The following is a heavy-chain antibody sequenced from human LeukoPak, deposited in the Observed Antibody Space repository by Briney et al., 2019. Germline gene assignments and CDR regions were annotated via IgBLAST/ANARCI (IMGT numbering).Heavy chain of an antibody. D-gene: IGHD6-19*01. CDR2: IYYSGST. V-gene: IGHV4-34*01. Sequence: PSETLSLTCAVYGGSFSGHYWSWIRQPPGKGLEWIGYIYYSGSTYYNPSLKSRVTISVDTSKNQFSLKLSSVTAADTAVYYCARGDSSGWYYFDYWGQGTLVTVSS. J-gene: IGHJ4*02. CDR1: GGSFSGHY. CDR3: ARGDSSGWYYFDY.